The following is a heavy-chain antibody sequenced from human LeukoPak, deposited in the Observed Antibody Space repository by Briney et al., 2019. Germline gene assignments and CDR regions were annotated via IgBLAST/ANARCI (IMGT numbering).Heavy chain of an antibody. J-gene: IGHJ5*02. CDR1: GFTLSSYA. CDR3: ARSLVTAYRLPDH. CDR2: ISHSSSSI. D-gene: IGHD2-21*02. Sequence: GGSLRPSCAASGFTLSSYAMNWVRQAPGRGLEWISYISHSSSSIHYADSVKGRFTVSRDNAKNSLSLQMNSLRDEDTAVYYCARSLVTAYRLPDHWGQGILVTVSS. V-gene: IGHV3-48*02.